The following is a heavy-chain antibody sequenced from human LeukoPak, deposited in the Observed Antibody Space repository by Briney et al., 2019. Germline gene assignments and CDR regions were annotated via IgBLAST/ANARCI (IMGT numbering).Heavy chain of an antibody. J-gene: IGHJ5*02. V-gene: IGHV4-61*02. CDR3: ARVRGYSYGSSWVGWFDP. CDR1: GGSISSGSYY. D-gene: IGHD5-18*01. CDR2: IYTSGST. Sequence: SETLSLTCTVSGGSISSGSYYWSWIRQPAGKGLEWIGRIYTSGSTNYNPSLKSRVTISVDTSKNQFSLKLSSVTAADTAVYYCARVRGYSYGSSWVGWFDPWGQGTLVTVSS.